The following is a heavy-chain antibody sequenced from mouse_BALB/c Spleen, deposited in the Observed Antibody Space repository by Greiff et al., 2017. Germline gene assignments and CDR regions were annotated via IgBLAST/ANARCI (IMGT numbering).Heavy chain of an antibody. J-gene: IGHJ4*01. V-gene: IGHV1-39*01. Sequence: EVKLMESGPELEKPGASVKISCKASGYSFTGYNMNWVKQSNGKSLEWIGNIDPYYGGTSYNQKFKGKATLTVDKSSSTAYMQLKSLTSEDSAVYYCARYYGSSYAMDYWGQGTSVTVSS. D-gene: IGHD1-1*01. CDR3: ARYYGSSYAMDY. CDR2: IDPYYGGT. CDR1: GYSFTGYN.